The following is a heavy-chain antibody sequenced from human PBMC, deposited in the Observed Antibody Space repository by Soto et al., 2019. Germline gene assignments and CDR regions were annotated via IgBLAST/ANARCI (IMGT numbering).Heavy chain of an antibody. V-gene: IGHV2-5*02. Sequence: QITLKESGPPLVKPTQTLTLTCTFSGFSLSTSGVGVGWIRQPPGKALEWLALIYWDDDKRYSPSLKSRLTITKDTSKNQVVLTMTNMDPVDTATYYCAHILWFGEFSAFDYWGQGTLVTVSS. D-gene: IGHD3-10*01. CDR2: IYWDDDK. CDR1: GFSLSTSGVG. J-gene: IGHJ4*02. CDR3: AHILWFGEFSAFDY.